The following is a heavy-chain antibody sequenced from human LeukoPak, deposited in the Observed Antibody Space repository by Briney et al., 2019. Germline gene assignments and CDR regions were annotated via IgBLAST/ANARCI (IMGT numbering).Heavy chain of an antibody. D-gene: IGHD1-26*01. CDR3: AKGGKWDVTPFDY. J-gene: IGHJ4*02. CDR2: ISGGGGST. Sequence: GGSLRLSCAASGFTYTGYSMNWVRQAPGKGLEWVSTISGGGGSTYYADPVKGRFTISRDNSKNTLYLQVNSLRAEDTAVYYCAKGGKWDVTPFDYWGQGTLVTVSS. V-gene: IGHV3-23*01. CDR1: GFTYTGYS.